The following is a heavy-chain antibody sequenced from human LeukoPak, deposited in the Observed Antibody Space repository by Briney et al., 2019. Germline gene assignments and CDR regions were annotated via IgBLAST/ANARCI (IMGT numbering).Heavy chain of an antibody. V-gene: IGHV1-46*01. CDR1: GYTFTSYY. CDR2: INPSGGST. CDR3: ARGRAVYGDYVSGWFDP. D-gene: IGHD4-17*01. J-gene: IGHJ5*02. Sequence: ASVKVSCKASGYTFTSYYMHWVRQAPGQGLEWMGIINPSGGSTSYAQKFQGRVTMTRDMSTSTVYMELSSPRSEDTAVYYCARGRAVYGDYVSGWFDPWGQGTLVTVSS.